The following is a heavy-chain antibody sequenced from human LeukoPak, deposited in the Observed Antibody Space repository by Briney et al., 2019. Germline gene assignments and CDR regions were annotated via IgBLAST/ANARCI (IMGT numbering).Heavy chain of an antibody. V-gene: IGHV1-69*13. CDR2: IIPIFATA. J-gene: IGHJ4*02. CDR1: GGTFSSYA. Sequence: SVKVSCKASGGTFSSYAISWVRQAPGQGLKWMGGIIPIFATANYAQKFQGKVTITADESTSTAYMELSSLRSEDTAIYYCARGWDYDSGGRPTAYVYWGQGTLVSVSS. D-gene: IGHD3-22*01. CDR3: ARGWDYDSGGRPTAYVY.